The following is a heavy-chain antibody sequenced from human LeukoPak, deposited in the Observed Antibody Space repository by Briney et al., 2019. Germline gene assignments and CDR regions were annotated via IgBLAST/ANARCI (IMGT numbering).Heavy chain of an antibody. Sequence: ETLSLTCTVSGGSISSYYWSWIRQSPGKGLECIGYIHYTGSTNYNPSLKSRVTISVETSKNQFSLKLKSVTAADTAFYYCARYYYDSSGYYNDYWGQGTLVTVSS. V-gene: IGHV4-59*01. CDR1: GGSISSYY. J-gene: IGHJ4*02. D-gene: IGHD3-22*01. CDR3: ARYYYDSSGYYNDY. CDR2: IHYTGST.